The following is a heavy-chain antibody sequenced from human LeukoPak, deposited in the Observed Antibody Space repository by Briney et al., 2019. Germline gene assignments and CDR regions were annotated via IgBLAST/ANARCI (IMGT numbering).Heavy chain of an antibody. Sequence: SETLSLTCTVSGGSISSGSYYWSWIRQPAGKGLEWIGRIYTSGSTNYNPSLKGRVTISVDTSKNQFSLKLNSVTAADTAVYYCARDHSSSSEDYWGQGTLVTVSS. CDR2: IYTSGST. D-gene: IGHD6-13*01. J-gene: IGHJ4*02. CDR1: GGSISSGSYY. CDR3: ARDHSSSSEDY. V-gene: IGHV4-61*02.